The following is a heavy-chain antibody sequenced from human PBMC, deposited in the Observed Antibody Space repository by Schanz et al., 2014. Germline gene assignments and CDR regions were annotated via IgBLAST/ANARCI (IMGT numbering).Heavy chain of an antibody. Sequence: QVQLVQSGAEVKKPGASVKVSCKASGYTFTSHGISWVRQAPGQGLEWMGIINPSGGSTRYGQKFQGRITVTTDTSTSTVYLELSSLRSDDTAVYYCGRGFSRSYIDFWGQGTLITVYS. CDR3: GRGFSRSYIDF. J-gene: IGHJ4*02. V-gene: IGHV1-46*03. D-gene: IGHD6-6*01. CDR1: GYTFTSHG. CDR2: INPSGGST.